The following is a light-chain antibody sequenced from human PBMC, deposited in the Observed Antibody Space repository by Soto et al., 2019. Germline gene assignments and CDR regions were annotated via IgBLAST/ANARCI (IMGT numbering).Light chain of an antibody. V-gene: IGKV1-39*01. CDR2: AAS. CDR3: QQSYSTPVT. CDR1: QSISSY. Sequence: DIQMTQSPSSLSASVGDRVTITCRASQSISSYLNWYQQKPGKAPKLLIHAASSLQSGVPSRFSGSGSVTDFTLTITSLQPEDFATYYCQQSYSTPVTFGQGTKVEIK. J-gene: IGKJ1*01.